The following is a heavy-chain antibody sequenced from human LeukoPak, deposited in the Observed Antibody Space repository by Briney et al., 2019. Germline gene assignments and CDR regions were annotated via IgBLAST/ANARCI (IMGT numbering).Heavy chain of an antibody. Sequence: GGSLRLSCAASGFTFSSYEMNWVRQAPGEGLEWVSYISSSGSTIYYADSVKGRFTISRDNAKNSLYLQMNSLRAEDTAVYYCADSSGWYEDVFDIWGQGTMVTVSS. D-gene: IGHD6-19*01. CDR1: GFTFSSYE. CDR2: ISSSGSTI. V-gene: IGHV3-48*03. CDR3: ADSSGWYEDVFDI. J-gene: IGHJ3*02.